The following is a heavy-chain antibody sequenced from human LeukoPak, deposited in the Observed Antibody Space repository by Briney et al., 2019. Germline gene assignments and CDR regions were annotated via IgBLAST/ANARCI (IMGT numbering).Heavy chain of an antibody. Sequence: PSETLSLTCTVSGGSISSSSYYWGWIRQPPGKGLEWIGSIYYSGSTYYNPSLKSRVTISVDTSKNQFSLKLSSVTAADTAVYYCARDIVNDILTGYYLWGQGTLVTVSS. CDR2: IYYSGST. J-gene: IGHJ4*02. CDR3: ARDIVNDILTGYYL. CDR1: GGSISSSSYY. D-gene: IGHD3-9*01. V-gene: IGHV4-39*07.